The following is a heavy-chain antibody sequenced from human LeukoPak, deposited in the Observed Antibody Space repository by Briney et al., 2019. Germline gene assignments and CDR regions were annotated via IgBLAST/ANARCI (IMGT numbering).Heavy chain of an antibody. CDR2: IYTSGST. CDR3: AREYYYESSGYYLIDY. D-gene: IGHD3-22*01. CDR1: GGSISSGGYY. J-gene: IGHJ4*02. V-gene: IGHV4-61*09. Sequence: SETLSLTCTVSGGSISSGGYYWSWIRQPAGKGLEWIGHIYTSGSTNYNPSLKSRVTMSVDTSKNQFSLKLSSVTAADTAVYYCAREYYYESSGYYLIDYWGQGTLVTVSS.